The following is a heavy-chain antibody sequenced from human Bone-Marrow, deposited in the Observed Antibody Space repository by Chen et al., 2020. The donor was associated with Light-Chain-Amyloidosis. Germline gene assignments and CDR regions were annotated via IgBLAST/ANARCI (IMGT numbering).Heavy chain of an antibody. Sequence: QVQLQESGPGLVKPSQTLSLTCTVSGDSLFNDKYYWHWIRQPAGKGLEWIGRVYNSGSTRYNPSLKSRITISLDRSKNQFSLKLSSVNAADTAVYYSTRAGVNGTGYFSPFDHWGQGYLVTVSS. CDR1: GDSLFNDKYY. CDR3: TRAGVNGTGYFSPFDH. J-gene: IGHJ4*02. CDR2: VYNSGST. D-gene: IGHD2-8*02. V-gene: IGHV4-61*02.